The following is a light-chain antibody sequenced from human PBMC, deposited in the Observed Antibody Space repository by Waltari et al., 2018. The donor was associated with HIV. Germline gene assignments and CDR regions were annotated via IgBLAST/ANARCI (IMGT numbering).Light chain of an antibody. CDR1: QPVLTN. J-gene: IGKJ1*01. Sequence: TQSPALMSVSPGERATLSCRTSQPVLTNVAWYQQKPGQSPRLLISDASTRATGVSPRFSGSGSGTDFSLTISSLQSEDCAVYYCQPYNHWPPRTFGPGTRVEIK. CDR3: QPYNHWPPRT. CDR2: DAS. V-gene: IGKV3-15*01.